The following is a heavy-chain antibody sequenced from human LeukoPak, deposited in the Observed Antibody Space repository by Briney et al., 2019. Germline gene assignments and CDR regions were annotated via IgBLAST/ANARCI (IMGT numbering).Heavy chain of an antibody. D-gene: IGHD1-20*01. CDR2: ISHSGST. Sequence: SETLSLTCTVFGGSISSSSYFWGWIRQPAGKWLEWIGSISHSGSTYYDPSLKSRITISVDTSKNQFSLKVRSVTAADTAVYYCARRITGTTSDSFDYWGQGILVTVSS. CDR3: ARRITGTTSDSFDY. CDR1: GGSISSSSYF. J-gene: IGHJ4*02. V-gene: IGHV4-39*01.